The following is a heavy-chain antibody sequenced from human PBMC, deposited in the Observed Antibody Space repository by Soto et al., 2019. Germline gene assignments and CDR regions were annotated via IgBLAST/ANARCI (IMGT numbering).Heavy chain of an antibody. D-gene: IGHD4-17*01. J-gene: IGHJ4*02. V-gene: IGHV4-34*01. Sequence: QVQLQQWGAGLLKPSETLSLTCAVYGGSFSGYYWSWIRQPPGKGLEWIGEINHSGSTNYNPSLKSRVTISVDTSKNQFSLKLSSVTAADTAVYYCARGPPSYGDHYFDYWGQGTLVTVSS. CDR2: INHSGST. CDR3: ARGPPSYGDHYFDY. CDR1: GGSFSGYY.